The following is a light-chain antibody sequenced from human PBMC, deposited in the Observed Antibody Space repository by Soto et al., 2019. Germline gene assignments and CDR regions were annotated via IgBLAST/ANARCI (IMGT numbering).Light chain of an antibody. Sequence: EIVLTQSPSTLSLSPGERATLSCRASQSFRSNFLAWYQQKPGQAPRLLIYGASRRAAGIPERFSGSGSGTDFTLTISSLEPEDFAVHYCQQYGSSPVLTFGGGTKVEI. V-gene: IGKV3-20*01. J-gene: IGKJ4*01. CDR2: GAS. CDR3: QQYGSSPVLT. CDR1: QSFRSNF.